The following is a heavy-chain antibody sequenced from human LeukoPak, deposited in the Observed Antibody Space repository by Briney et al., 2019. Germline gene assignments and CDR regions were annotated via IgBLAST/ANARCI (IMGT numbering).Heavy chain of an antibody. V-gene: IGHV3-74*01. Sequence: PGGSPRLSCAASGFTFSSYWMHWVRQAPGKGLVGVSRINSDGSSTSYADSVKGRFTISRDNAKNTLYLQMNSLRAEDTAVYYCARDGSWLSGSYGDYWGQGTLVTVSS. D-gene: IGHD1-26*01. CDR3: ARDGSWLSGSYGDY. CDR2: INSDGSST. CDR1: GFTFSSYW. J-gene: IGHJ4*02.